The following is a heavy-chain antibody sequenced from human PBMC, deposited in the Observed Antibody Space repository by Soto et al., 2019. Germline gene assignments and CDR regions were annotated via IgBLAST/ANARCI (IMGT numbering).Heavy chain of an antibody. CDR3: ARVSAYSSSWYFPKHYYYYGMDV. Sequence: SCKASGYTFTSYSISWVRQMPGKGLEWMGRIDPSDSYTNYSPSFQGHVTISADKSISTAYLQWSSLKASDTAMYYCARVSAYSSSWYFPKHYYYYGMDVRGHGTTVTVSS. CDR2: IDPSDSYT. V-gene: IGHV5-10-1*01. J-gene: IGHJ6*02. D-gene: IGHD6-13*01. CDR1: GYTFTSYS.